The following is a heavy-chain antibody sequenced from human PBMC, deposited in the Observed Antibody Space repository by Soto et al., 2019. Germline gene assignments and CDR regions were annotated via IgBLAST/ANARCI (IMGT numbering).Heavy chain of an antibody. D-gene: IGHD6-19*01. CDR3: ARAPGTDRGCYINFHY. CDR2: IDWDDDK. CDR1: GFSLSTSGMS. V-gene: IGHV2-70*01. J-gene: IGHJ4*02. Sequence: SGTTLANPTQPLPLSCTFSGFSLSTSGMSVSWIRQPPGKALERLGFIDWDDDKYYSTSLKTRLTISKDTSKNQVVLTMTNMDPGDTAAYFCARAPGTDRGCYINFHYRGQGTPVT.